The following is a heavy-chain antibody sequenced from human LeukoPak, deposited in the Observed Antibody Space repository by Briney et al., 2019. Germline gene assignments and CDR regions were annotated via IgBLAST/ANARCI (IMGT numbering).Heavy chain of an antibody. Sequence: PGGSLRLSCAAPGFTFSSFGIHWVRQAPAKGLEWVAVIWYDGSNKYYADSVKGRFTISRDNSKNTRNLQMNSLRAEDTAVYYCAKAGYYYGSGSYYRADVDYWGQGTLVTVSS. CDR2: IWYDGSNK. D-gene: IGHD3-10*01. J-gene: IGHJ4*02. V-gene: IGHV3-33*06. CDR1: GFTFSSFG. CDR3: AKAGYYYGSGSYYRADVDY.